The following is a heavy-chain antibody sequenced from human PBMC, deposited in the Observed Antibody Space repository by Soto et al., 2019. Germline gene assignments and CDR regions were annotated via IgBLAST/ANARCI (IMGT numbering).Heavy chain of an antibody. CDR2: IYHSVST. CDR3: AAGGGLPRYY. D-gene: IGHD5-12*01. CDR1: GGSISSGGYS. Sequence: QLQLQESGSGLVKPSQTLSLTCAVSGGSISSGGYSWSWIRQPPGKGLEWIGYIYHSVSTYYNPSLKRRVTISVDRSKNQYSLKLSSVTAADTAVYYCAAGGGLPRYYWGQGTLVTVSS. J-gene: IGHJ4*02. V-gene: IGHV4-30-2*01.